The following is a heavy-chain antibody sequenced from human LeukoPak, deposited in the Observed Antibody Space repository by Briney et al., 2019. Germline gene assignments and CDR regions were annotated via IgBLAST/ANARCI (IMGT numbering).Heavy chain of an antibody. CDR1: GGSISSYY. V-gene: IGHV4-59*12. CDR2: IYYSGST. J-gene: IGHJ3*02. Sequence: SETLSLTCTVSGGSISSYYWSWIRQPPGKGLEWIGYIYYSGSTNYNPSLKSRVTISVDRPKNQFSLKLISVTAADTAVYYCARAGRDGYSPASDSFDIWGQGKTVTVSS. D-gene: IGHD5-24*01. CDR3: ARAGRDGYSPASDSFDI.